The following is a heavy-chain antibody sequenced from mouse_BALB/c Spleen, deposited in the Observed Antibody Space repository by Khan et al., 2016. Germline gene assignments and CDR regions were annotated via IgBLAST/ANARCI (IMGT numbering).Heavy chain of an antibody. J-gene: IGHJ1*01. CDR2: ISYSGST. D-gene: IGHD1-1*01. CDR3: ATTTLVATKYFDV. V-gene: IGHV3-2*02. CDR1: GYSITSDYA. Sequence: EVKLLESGPGLVKPSQSLSLTCTVTGYSITSDYAWNWIRQFPGNKLEWMGYISYSGSTRYNPYLKRRISITRDTSKNQFFLQLNSVTTDDTATYYCATTTLVATKYFDVWGAVTTVTVSS.